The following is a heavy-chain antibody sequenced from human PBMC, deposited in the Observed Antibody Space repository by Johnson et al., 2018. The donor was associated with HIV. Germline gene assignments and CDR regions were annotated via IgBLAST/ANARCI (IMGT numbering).Heavy chain of an antibody. CDR3: ARDGESQQLPLGDAFDI. D-gene: IGHD6-13*01. V-gene: IGHV3-30*04. J-gene: IGHJ3*02. CDR1: GFTFSSYA. Sequence: QVQLVESGGGVVQPGRSLRLSCAASGFTFSSYAMHWVRQAPGKGLEWVAVIWYDGSNKYYADSVKGRFTISRDNSKNTLYLQMNSLRAEDTAVYYCARDGESQQLPLGDAFDIWGQGTMVIVSS. CDR2: IWYDGSNK.